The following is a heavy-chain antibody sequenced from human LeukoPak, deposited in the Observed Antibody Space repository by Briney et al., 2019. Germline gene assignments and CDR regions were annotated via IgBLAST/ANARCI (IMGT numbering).Heavy chain of an antibody. CDR2: ISAYNGNT. D-gene: IGHD6-19*01. J-gene: IGHJ6*03. CDR3: AREGAVAGTEYYYYMDV. V-gene: IGHV1-18*01. CDR1: GYTFTSYG. Sequence: ASVKVSCKASGYTFTSYGISWVRQAPGQGLEWMGWISAYNGNTNYAQKLQGRVTMTTDTSTSTAYMELRSLRSDDTAVYYCAREGAVAGTEYYYYMDVWGKGTTVTVSS.